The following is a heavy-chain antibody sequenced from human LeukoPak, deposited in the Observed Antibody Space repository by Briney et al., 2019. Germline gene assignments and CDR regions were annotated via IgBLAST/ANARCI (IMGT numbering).Heavy chain of an antibody. J-gene: IGHJ6*02. D-gene: IGHD3-22*01. Sequence: PGGSLRLSCVASGFSFSSYWMHWVRQAPGKGPVWLSRINSDGSSIRYANSVKGRFTISRDNANNTLDLQMNSLRAEDTAVYYCARSHYYDSSGSFNFNYGLDVWGQGTTVIVS. V-gene: IGHV3-74*01. CDR3: ARSHYYDSSGSFNFNYGLDV. CDR1: GFSFSSYW. CDR2: INSDGSSI.